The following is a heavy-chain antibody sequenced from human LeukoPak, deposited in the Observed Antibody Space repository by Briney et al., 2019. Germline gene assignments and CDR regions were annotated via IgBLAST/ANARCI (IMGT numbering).Heavy chain of an antibody. V-gene: IGHV5-10-1*01. CDR3: ARLGGSWSWGGDY. D-gene: IGHD6-13*01. J-gene: IGHJ4*02. Sequence: GESLRISFKASGYSFTTYWISWVRQMPGKGLEWMGRIEPSDSYTNYSPSFQGHVTISADKSISTAYLQWSSLKASDTAMYYCARLGGSWSWGGDYWGQGTLVTVSS. CDR2: IEPSDSYT. CDR1: GYSFTTYW.